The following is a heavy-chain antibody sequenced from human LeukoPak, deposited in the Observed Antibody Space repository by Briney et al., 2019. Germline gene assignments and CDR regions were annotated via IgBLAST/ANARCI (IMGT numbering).Heavy chain of an antibody. CDR2: ISGRGGST. V-gene: IGHV3-23*01. CDR3: AKDRLIVVTIYFDY. J-gene: IGHJ4*02. D-gene: IGHD5-12*01. CDR1: GFTYSSYA. Sequence: GGSLRLSCAASGFTYSSYAMSWVRQAPGKGLEWVSAISGRGGSTYYADSVKGRFTISRDNSKNTLRLQMNSLRAEDTAVYYCAKDRLIVVTIYFDYWGQGTLVTVSS.